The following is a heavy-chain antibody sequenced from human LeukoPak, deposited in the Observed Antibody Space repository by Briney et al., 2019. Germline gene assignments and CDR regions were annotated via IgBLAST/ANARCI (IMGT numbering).Heavy chain of an antibody. D-gene: IGHD2-2*01. CDR2: IYSGGST. CDR3: ATALYCSSTNCYLDY. Sequence: PGGSLRLSCAASGFTVSSNYMSWVRQAPGKELECVSVIYSGGSTYYADSVKGRFTISRDNSKNTLYLQMNSLRAEDTAVYYCATALYCSSTNCYLDYWGQGTLVTVSS. V-gene: IGHV3-53*01. CDR1: GFTVSSNY. J-gene: IGHJ4*02.